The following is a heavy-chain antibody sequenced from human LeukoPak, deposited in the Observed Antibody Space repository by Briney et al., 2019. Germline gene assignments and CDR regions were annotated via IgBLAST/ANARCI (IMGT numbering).Heavy chain of an antibody. D-gene: IGHD2-2*02. CDR2: IYYSGST. Sequence: SETLSLTCTVSGGSISSYYWSWIRQPPGKGLEWIGYIYYSGSTNYNPSLKSRVTISVDTSKNQFSLKLSSVTAADTAVYYCARYARGGCSSTSSYTTWFDPWGQGTLVTVSS. J-gene: IGHJ5*02. V-gene: IGHV4-59*01. CDR3: ARYARGGCSSTSSYTTWFDP. CDR1: GGSISSYY.